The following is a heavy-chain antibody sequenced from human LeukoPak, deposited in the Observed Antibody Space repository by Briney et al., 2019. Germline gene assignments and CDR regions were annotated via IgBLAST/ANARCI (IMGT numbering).Heavy chain of an antibody. CDR1: GGTFISYA. CDR3: ARVKVGDGYNFDY. J-gene: IGHJ4*02. V-gene: IGHV1-69*04. Sequence: SVKVSCKASGGTFISYAIRWVRQAPGQGREWMGRIIPILGIANFAQKFQGRVTITADKSTSTAYMELSSLRSEDTAVYYCARVKVGDGYNFDYWGQGTLVTVSS. D-gene: IGHD5-24*01. CDR2: IIPILGIA.